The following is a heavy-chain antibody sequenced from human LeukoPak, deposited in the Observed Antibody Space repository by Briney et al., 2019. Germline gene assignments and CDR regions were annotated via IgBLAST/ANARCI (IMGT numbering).Heavy chain of an antibody. CDR1: GFDFSTYA. Sequence: GGSLRLSCAASGFDFSTYAINWVRQAPGKGLEWVSAISGSGGSTYYADSVKGRFAISRDNSKNTLYLQMNSLRAEDTAVYYCAKSPDYAYYYGMDVWGQGTTVTVSS. D-gene: IGHD4-17*01. CDR3: AKSPDYAYYYGMDV. V-gene: IGHV3-23*01. J-gene: IGHJ6*02. CDR2: ISGSGGST.